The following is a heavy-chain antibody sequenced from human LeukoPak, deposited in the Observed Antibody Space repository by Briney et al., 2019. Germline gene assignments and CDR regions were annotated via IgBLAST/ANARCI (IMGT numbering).Heavy chain of an antibody. Sequence: ASVKVSCKASGYTFTGYYMHWVRQAPGQGLEWMGWINPNSGGTNYAQKFQGWVTMTRDTSISTAYMELSRLRSDDTAVYYCARDRGYSGYGTFDYWGQGTLVTVSP. V-gene: IGHV1-2*04. J-gene: IGHJ4*02. CDR3: ARDRGYSGYGTFDY. D-gene: IGHD5-12*01. CDR2: INPNSGGT. CDR1: GYTFTGYY.